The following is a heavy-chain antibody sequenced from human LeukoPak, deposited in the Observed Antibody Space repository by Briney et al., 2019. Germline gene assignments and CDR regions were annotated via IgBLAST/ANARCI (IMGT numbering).Heavy chain of an antibody. CDR1: GSSFTSYW. CDR3: ARRAVAGDFDY. D-gene: IGHD6-19*01. J-gene: IGHJ4*02. Sequence: GGSLQISCQGSGSSFTSYWIGGVRQLPGKGLEGMGIIYPGDSDTRYSPSFQGQVTISADKSISTAYLQWSSLKASDTAMYYCARRAVAGDFDYWGPGTLVTVSS. V-gene: IGHV5-51*01. CDR2: IYPGDSDT.